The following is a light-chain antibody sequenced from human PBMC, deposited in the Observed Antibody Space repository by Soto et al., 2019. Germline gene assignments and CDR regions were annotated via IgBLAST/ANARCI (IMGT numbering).Light chain of an antibody. CDR3: QQYHTTPIT. Sequence: DIVMTQSPDSLAVSLGERATINCKSSQRVLYSSNNLNYLAWFQQKPGQPPKLLISRASTRESGVPDRFSGSGSGTDFTLTISSPQAEDVAVYYCQQYHTTPITFGQGTRLEIK. J-gene: IGKJ5*01. V-gene: IGKV4-1*01. CDR1: QRVLYSSNNLNY. CDR2: RAS.